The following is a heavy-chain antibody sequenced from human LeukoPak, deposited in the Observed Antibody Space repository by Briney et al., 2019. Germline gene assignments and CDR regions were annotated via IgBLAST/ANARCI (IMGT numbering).Heavy chain of an antibody. V-gene: IGHV4-39*01. CDR1: GGSISSSSYY. CDR3: ARQPGPYYDILTGYYTCWFDP. CDR2: TYYSGST. D-gene: IGHD3-9*01. J-gene: IGHJ5*02. Sequence: SETLSLTCTVSGGSISSSSYYWGWIRQPPGKGLEWIGSTYYSGSTYYNPSLKSRVTISVDTSKNQFSLKLSSVTAADTAVYYCARQPGPYYDILTGYYTCWFDPWGQGTLVTVSS.